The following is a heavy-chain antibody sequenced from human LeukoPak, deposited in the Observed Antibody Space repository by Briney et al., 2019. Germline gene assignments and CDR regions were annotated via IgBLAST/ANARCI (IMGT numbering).Heavy chain of an antibody. J-gene: IGHJ4*02. V-gene: IGHV3-66*01. D-gene: IGHD2/OR15-2a*01. CDR2: IYSGGST. CDR3: ARTRGEYAYFDY. CDR1: GSTVSSNY. Sequence: GGSLRLSCAASGSTVSSNYMSWVRQAPGKGLEWVSVIYSGGSTYYADSVKGRFTITRDNSKNTLYLQMNSLRAEDTAVYYCARTRGEYAYFDYWGQGTLVTVSS.